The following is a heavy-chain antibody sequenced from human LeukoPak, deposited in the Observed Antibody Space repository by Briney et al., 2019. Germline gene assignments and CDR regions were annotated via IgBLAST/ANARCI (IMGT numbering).Heavy chain of an antibody. CDR3: ARAKGWGYDFGGNFDY. D-gene: IGHD3-3*01. CDR1: GGSFSGYY. Sequence: SETLSLTCAVYGGSFSGYYWSWIRQPPGKGLEWIGSIYYSGSTYYNPSLKSRVTISVDTSKNQFSLKLSSVTAADTAVYYCARAKGWGYDFGGNFDYWGQGTLVTVSS. V-gene: IGHV4-34*01. J-gene: IGHJ4*02. CDR2: IYYSGST.